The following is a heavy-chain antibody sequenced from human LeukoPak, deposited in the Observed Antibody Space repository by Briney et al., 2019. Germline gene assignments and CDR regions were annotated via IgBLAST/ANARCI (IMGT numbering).Heavy chain of an antibody. Sequence: ASVKVSCKASGYTFTSYGISWVRQAPGQGLEWMGWISAYNGNTNYAQKLQGRVTMTTDTSTSTAYMELRSLGSDDTAVYYCARDLTIAAAGTGAFDIWGQGTMVTVSS. D-gene: IGHD6-13*01. J-gene: IGHJ3*02. CDR2: ISAYNGNT. V-gene: IGHV1-18*01. CDR3: ARDLTIAAAGTGAFDI. CDR1: GYTFTSYG.